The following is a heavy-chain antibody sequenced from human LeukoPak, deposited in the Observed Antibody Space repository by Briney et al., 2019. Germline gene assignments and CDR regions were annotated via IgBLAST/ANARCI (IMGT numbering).Heavy chain of an antibody. Sequence: ASVKVSCKASGYSFTSYAMNWVRQAPGQGLEWMGWINTNTGNPTYPQGFTGHFVFSLDTSVSTAYLQISSLEPEDTAVYYCARNYYDFWSTPYGMDVWGRGTTVIVSS. CDR2: INTNTGNP. CDR1: GYSFTSYA. J-gene: IGHJ6*02. CDR3: ARNYYDFWSTPYGMDV. D-gene: IGHD3-3*01. V-gene: IGHV7-4-1*02.